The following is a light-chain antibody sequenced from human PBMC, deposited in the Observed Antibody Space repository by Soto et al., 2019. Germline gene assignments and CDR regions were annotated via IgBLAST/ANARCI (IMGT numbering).Light chain of an antibody. CDR3: QQLNSYPLT. CDR1: QGISSY. V-gene: IGKV1-9*01. Sequence: IQLTQSPSSLSASVGDRVTITCRARQGISSYLSWYQQTPGKAPKLLIYAASTLQSGVPSRFSGSGSGTDFTLTISSLQPEDCATYYCQQLNSYPLTFGGGTKVEIK. J-gene: IGKJ4*01. CDR2: AAS.